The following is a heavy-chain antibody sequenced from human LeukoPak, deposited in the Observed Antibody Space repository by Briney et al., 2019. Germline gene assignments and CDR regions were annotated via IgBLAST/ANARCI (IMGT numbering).Heavy chain of an antibody. J-gene: IGHJ4*02. CDR3: ARLAPYYFDY. Sequence: PGGSLRLSCAVSGFTFTNYWMSWARQAPGKGLEWIGEIYHSGSTNYNPSLKSRVTISVDKSKNQFSLKLSSVTAADTAVYYCARLAPYYFDYWGQGTLVTVSS. V-gene: IGHV4-4*02. CDR1: GFTFTNYW. CDR2: IYHSGST.